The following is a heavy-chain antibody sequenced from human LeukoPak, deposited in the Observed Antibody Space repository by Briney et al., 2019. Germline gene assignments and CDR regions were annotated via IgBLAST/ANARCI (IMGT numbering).Heavy chain of an antibody. CDR2: VNTGGST. J-gene: IGHJ4*02. V-gene: IGHV3-66*01. CDR3: ATDSSSRPEDY. D-gene: IGHD6-6*01. CDR1: GFTVSSKY. Sequence: GGSLRLSCAASGFTVSSKYMIWVRQAPGKGLEWVSLVNTGGSTYYADSVKGRFTISRDNSKNTLYLQMNSLRAEDTAVYYCATDSSSRPEDYWGQGTRVTVSS.